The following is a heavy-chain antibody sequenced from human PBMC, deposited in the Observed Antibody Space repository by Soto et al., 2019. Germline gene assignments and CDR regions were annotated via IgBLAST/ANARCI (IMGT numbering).Heavy chain of an antibody. CDR2: INHSGST. V-gene: IGHV4-34*01. J-gene: IGHJ4*02. Sequence: TSETLSLTCAVYGGSFSGYYWSWIRQPPGKGLEWIGEINHSGSTNYNPSLKSRVTISVDTSKNQFSLKLSSVTAADTAVYYCARNAASGTTFDYWGQGTLVTVSS. CDR3: ARNAASGTTFDY. CDR1: GGSFSGYY. D-gene: IGHD6-13*01.